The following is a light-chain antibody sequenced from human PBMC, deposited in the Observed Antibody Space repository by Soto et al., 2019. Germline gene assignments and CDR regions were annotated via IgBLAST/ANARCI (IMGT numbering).Light chain of an antibody. CDR3: QQTYSDIS. J-gene: IGKJ4*01. Sequence: DVRMTQSPSSLSASVGDTITITCRASRTINTYLNWFQQKPGEHPRLLIYGESTLHDGVPSRFSGSGSGADFTLTISGLQPEDFASYHCQQTYSDISFGGGTKVDIK. CDR2: GES. CDR1: RTINTY. V-gene: IGKV1-39*01.